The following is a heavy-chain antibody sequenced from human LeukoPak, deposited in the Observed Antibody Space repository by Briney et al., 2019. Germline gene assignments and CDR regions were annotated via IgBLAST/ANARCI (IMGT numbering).Heavy chain of an antibody. V-gene: IGHV4-39*07. Sequence: SETPSLTCTVSGGSISSSSYFWGWNRQPPGKGLEWIGSIFYSGSTYYSPSLKSRVTISVDTSKNQLSLKLTSVTAADTAVYYCARGRGEGRGIALIRGVRAPSYNWFDPWGHGTQVTVSS. CDR2: IFYSGST. CDR1: GGSISSSSYF. D-gene: IGHD3-10*01. CDR3: ARGRGEGRGIALIRGVRAPSYNWFDP. J-gene: IGHJ5*02.